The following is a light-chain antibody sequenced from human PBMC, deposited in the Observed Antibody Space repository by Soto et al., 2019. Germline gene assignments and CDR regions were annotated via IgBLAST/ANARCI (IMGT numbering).Light chain of an antibody. Sequence: QSALTQPASVSGSPGQSITISCTGTSSDVGSHNLVSWYQQHPGKAPKLMIYEGSKRPSGVSNRFSGSKSGNTASLTISGLHAEDEAVYYCCSYAGSSTHVVFGGGTNLTVL. CDR3: CSYAGSSTHVV. CDR2: EGS. CDR1: SSDVGSHNL. V-gene: IGLV2-23*01. J-gene: IGLJ2*01.